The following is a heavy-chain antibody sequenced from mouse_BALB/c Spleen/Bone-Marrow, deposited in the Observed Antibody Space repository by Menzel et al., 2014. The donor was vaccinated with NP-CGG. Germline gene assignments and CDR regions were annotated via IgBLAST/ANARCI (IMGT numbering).Heavy chain of an antibody. CDR1: GFTFSDFY. CDR2: SRNKANDYTT. V-gene: IGHV7-1*02. D-gene: IGHD2-10*01. CDR3: ARVPLLSRYAMDY. J-gene: IGHJ4*01. Sequence: EVHLVESGGGLVQPGGSLRLSCATSGFTFSDFYMEWVRQPPGKRLERIAASRNKANDYTTEYNASVKGRFIVSRDTSQSILYLQMNALRAEDTAIYYCARVPLLSRYAMDYWGQGTSVTGSS.